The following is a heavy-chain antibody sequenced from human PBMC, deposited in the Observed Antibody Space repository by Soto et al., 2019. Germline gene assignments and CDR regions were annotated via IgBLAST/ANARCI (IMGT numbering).Heavy chain of an antibody. V-gene: IGHV3-30-3*01. CDR3: ARGAWIQLWLPFDY. CDR2: ISYDGSNK. J-gene: IGHJ4*02. D-gene: IGHD5-18*01. Sequence: PGGSLRLSCAASGFTFSSYAMHWVRQAPGKGLEWVAVISYDGSNKYYADSVKGRFTISRDNSKNTLYLQMNSLRAEDTAVYYCARGAWIQLWLPFDYWGQGTLVTVSS. CDR1: GFTFSSYA.